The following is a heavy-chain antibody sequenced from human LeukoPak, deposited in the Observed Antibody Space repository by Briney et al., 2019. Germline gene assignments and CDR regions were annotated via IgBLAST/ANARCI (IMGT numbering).Heavy chain of an antibody. Sequence: SVKVSCKASGGTFSSYAISWVRQAPGQGLEWMGGIIPIFGTANYAQKFQGRVTITTDESTSTAYMELSSLRSEDTAVYYCAREYYYGSAERWFDPWGQGTLVTVSS. CDR1: GGTFSSYA. V-gene: IGHV1-69*05. CDR2: IIPIFGTA. J-gene: IGHJ5*02. D-gene: IGHD3-10*01. CDR3: AREYYYGSAERWFDP.